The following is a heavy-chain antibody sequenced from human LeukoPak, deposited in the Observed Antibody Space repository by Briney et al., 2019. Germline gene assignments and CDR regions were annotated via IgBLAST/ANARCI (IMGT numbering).Heavy chain of an antibody. Sequence: SVKVSCKASGGTFSSYAISWVRQAPGQGLEWMGRIIPIFGTANYAQKFQGRVTVTTDESTSTAYMELSSLRSEDTAVYYCARSLVGATGDWFDPWGQGTLVTVSS. CDR1: GGTFSSYA. V-gene: IGHV1-69*05. CDR2: IIPIFGTA. CDR3: ARSLVGATGDWFDP. D-gene: IGHD1-26*01. J-gene: IGHJ5*02.